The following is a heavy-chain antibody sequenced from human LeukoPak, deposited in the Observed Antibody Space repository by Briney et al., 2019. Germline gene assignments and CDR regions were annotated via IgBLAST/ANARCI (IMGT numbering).Heavy chain of an antibody. CDR1: GYTFTSYY. Sequence: ASVKVSCKASGYTFTSYYTHWVRQAPGQGLEWMGIINPSGGSTSYAQKFQGRVTMTRDTSTSTVYMELSSLRSEDTAVYYCARAGLLWFGDYWGQGTLVTVSS. CDR3: ARAGLLWFGDY. CDR2: INPSGGST. D-gene: IGHD3-10*01. J-gene: IGHJ4*02. V-gene: IGHV1-46*01.